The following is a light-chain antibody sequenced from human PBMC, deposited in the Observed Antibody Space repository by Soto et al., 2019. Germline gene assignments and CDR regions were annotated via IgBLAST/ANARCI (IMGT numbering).Light chain of an antibody. V-gene: IGKV3-11*01. CDR1: QSVSSY. CDR2: DAS. J-gene: IGKJ1*01. CDR3: QHIGNWLWT. Sequence: EIVLTQSPATLSLSPGERATLSCRASQSVSSYLAWYQQKPGQAPRLLIYDASNRATGIPAMFSGSGSGTDFTLTISSLEPEDFAVYYCQHIGNWLWTFVQGTKVDIK.